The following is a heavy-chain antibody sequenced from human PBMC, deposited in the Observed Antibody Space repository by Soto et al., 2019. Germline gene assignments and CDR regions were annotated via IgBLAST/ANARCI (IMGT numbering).Heavy chain of an antibody. D-gene: IGHD3-10*01. Sequence: GGSLRLSCAASGFSFWKYAMSWVRQAPGKGLEWVSVISGSGGNTNYADSVKGRFTISRDNSKNTLYLQMNSLRAEDTAVYYCARDRKVRGVTNWFDPWGQGTLVTVSS. CDR1: GFSFWKYA. J-gene: IGHJ5*02. CDR2: ISGSGGNT. CDR3: ARDRKVRGVTNWFDP. V-gene: IGHV3-23*01.